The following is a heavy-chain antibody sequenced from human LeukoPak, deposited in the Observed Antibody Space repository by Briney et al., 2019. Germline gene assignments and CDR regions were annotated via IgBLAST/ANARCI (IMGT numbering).Heavy chain of an antibody. CDR1: GSISGYY. J-gene: IGHJ3*02. Sequence: SETLSLTCTVSGSISGYYWSWIRQPPGKGLEWIGYIYTSGSTNYNPSLESRVTISVDTSKNQFSLDLSSVTAADTAVYYFARQKCTSTSCLTKNALDIWGQGTMVTVSS. CDR2: IYTSGST. D-gene: IGHD2-2*01. V-gene: IGHV4-4*09. CDR3: ARQKCTSTSCLTKNALDI.